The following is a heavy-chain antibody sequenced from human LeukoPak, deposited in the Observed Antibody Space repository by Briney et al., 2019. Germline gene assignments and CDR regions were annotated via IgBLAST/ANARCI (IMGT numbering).Heavy chain of an antibody. CDR1: GYTFTNYY. J-gene: IGHJ4*02. V-gene: IGHV1-2*02. CDR2: INANSGGT. Sequence: ASVKVSCKASGYTFTNYYIQWVRQAPGQGLEWMGWINANSGGTKYAQQLQGRVAMTRDTSISTAYMELSRLRSDDTAVYYCARLRGGLYQFDYWGQGTLVSVSS. D-gene: IGHD3-16*02. CDR3: ARLRGGLYQFDY.